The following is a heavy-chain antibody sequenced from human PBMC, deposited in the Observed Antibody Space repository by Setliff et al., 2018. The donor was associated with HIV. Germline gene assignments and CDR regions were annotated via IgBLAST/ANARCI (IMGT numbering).Heavy chain of an antibody. V-gene: IGHV1-24*01. CDR2: FDPEDGNT. J-gene: IGHJ3*02. D-gene: IGHD6-19*01. Sequence: ASVKVSCKVSGYTLTELSRHWVRQAPGKGLEWMGGFDPEDGNTIYAQKFRGRVTMTADTSTDTAYMELSSLRSEDTAVYYCATVSHTNVAAHDAFDIWGQGTMVTGSS. CDR1: GYTLTELS. CDR3: ATVSHTNVAAHDAFDI.